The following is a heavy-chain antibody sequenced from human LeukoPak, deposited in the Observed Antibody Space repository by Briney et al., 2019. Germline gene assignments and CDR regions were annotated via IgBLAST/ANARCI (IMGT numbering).Heavy chain of an antibody. CDR3: ARDVGRGWFGFDY. CDR1: GGSITNYY. V-gene: IGHV4-4*07. Sequence: SETLSLICTVSGGSITNYYWSWIRQPAGKQLEWIGRMYSSGSTHYNPSLKSRVTMSVDTSKNKFSLKLSSVTAADTAVYYCARDVGRGWFGFDYWGQGILVTVSS. J-gene: IGHJ4*02. CDR2: MYSSGST. D-gene: IGHD6-19*01.